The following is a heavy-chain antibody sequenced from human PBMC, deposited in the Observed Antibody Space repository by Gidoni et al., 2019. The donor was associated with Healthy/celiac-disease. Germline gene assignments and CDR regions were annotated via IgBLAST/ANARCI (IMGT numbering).Heavy chain of an antibody. CDR1: GFTFSSYY. Sequence: QVTLVESGGGLVNPVGSVSLSCAASGFTFSSYYMSWIRQAPGKGLEWVSYISSSSSYTNYADSVKGRFTMSRDNAKNSLYLQMNSLRAEDTAVYYCARVRAMADFDYWGQGTLVTVSS. CDR2: ISSSSSYT. CDR3: ARVRAMADFDY. V-gene: IGHV3-11*06. J-gene: IGHJ4*02. D-gene: IGHD5-18*01.